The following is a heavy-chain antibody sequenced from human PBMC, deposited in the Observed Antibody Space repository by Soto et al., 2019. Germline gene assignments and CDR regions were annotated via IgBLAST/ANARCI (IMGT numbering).Heavy chain of an antibody. Sequence: SETLSLTCTVSGGSISSYYWSWIRQPPGKGLEWIGYIYYSGSTNYNPSLKSRVTISVDTSKNQFSLKLSSVTAADTAVYYCARVKYYDSSGYLGYFDYWGQGTLVTVSS. CDR3: ARVKYYDSSGYLGYFDY. CDR1: GGSISSYY. J-gene: IGHJ4*02. V-gene: IGHV4-59*01. D-gene: IGHD3-22*01. CDR2: IYYSGST.